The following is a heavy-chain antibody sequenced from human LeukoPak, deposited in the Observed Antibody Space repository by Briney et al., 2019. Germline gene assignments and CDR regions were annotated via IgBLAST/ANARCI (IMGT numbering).Heavy chain of an antibody. D-gene: IGHD3-9*01. CDR3: ASSSVPADWLLIDY. Sequence: LRLPCAASGFTFSSYAMHWVRQAPGKGLEWVAVISYDGSNKYYADSVKGRFTISRDNSKNTLYLQMNSLRAEDTAVYYCASSSVPADWLLIDYWGQGTLVTVSS. CDR1: GFTFSSYA. CDR2: ISYDGSNK. V-gene: IGHV3-30-3*01. J-gene: IGHJ4*02.